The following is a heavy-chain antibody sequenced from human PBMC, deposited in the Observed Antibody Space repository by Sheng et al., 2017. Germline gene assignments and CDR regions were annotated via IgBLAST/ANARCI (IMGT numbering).Heavy chain of an antibody. CDR3: ARTQRRYDAFDF. V-gene: IGHV1-18*01. D-gene: IGHD3-9*01. Sequence: QVQLVQSGAEVKKPGASVKVSCKASGYSFTRYGMTWVRQAPGQGLQWMGWISAYIGDTNYEQKVHTRVSMTTDTSTSTAYMELRGLTSDDTAMYYCARTQRRYDAFDFWGQGTMVTVS. CDR2: ISAYIGDT. CDR1: GYSFTRYG. J-gene: IGHJ3*01.